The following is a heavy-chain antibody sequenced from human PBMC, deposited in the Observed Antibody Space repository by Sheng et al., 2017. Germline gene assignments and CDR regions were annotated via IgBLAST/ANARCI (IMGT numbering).Heavy chain of an antibody. Sequence: QVQLVESGGGVVQPGRSLRLSCVASGFTFSDYGTHWVRQAPGKGLEWVAVIWYDGTNEYYADSVKGRFTVSRDNSRDTLYLQMNNLRAEDTAVYYCARDVGLRTGWSYDKYPISDHWGQGTLVTVSS. V-gene: IGHV3-33*01. J-gene: IGHJ4*02. CDR1: GFTFSDYG. CDR3: ARDVGLRTGWSYDKYPISDH. D-gene: IGHD3-10*01. CDR2: IWYDGTNE.